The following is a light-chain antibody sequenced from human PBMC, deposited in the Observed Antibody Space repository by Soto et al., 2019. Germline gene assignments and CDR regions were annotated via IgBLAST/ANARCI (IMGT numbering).Light chain of an antibody. CDR2: AAS. V-gene: IGKV3-20*01. Sequence: EIVLTQSPATLSLSPGERATLSCRASQSVSSSYLAWYQQKPGQAPRLLLFAASSRATGVPDRFSGSGSGTDFTLTISRLEPEDFAVYYCQQYASSPPITFGQGTRLEMK. J-gene: IGKJ5*01. CDR1: QSVSSSY. CDR3: QQYASSPPIT.